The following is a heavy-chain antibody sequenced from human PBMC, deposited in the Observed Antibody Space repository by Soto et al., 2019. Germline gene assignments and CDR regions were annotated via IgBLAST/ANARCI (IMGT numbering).Heavy chain of an antibody. J-gene: IGHJ6*02. CDR2: IYPADSDT. Sequence: GESLKISCKASGYSFTNYWIGWVRQMPGKGLEWMGIIYPADSDTRYSPSFQGQVTISADKSINTAYLQWSSLKASDTAMYYCAKRGAESRNTMDVWGQGTMVTVSS. D-gene: IGHD1-26*01. CDR3: AKRGAESRNTMDV. CDR1: GYSFTNYW. V-gene: IGHV5-51*01.